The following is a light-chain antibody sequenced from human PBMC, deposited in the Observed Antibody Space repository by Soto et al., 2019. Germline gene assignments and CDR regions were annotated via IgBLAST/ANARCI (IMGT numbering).Light chain of an antibody. CDR2: GAS. J-gene: IGKJ1*01. CDR3: QQYGSSPPWT. V-gene: IGKV3-20*01. Sequence: EIVLTQSPGTLSLSPGEGATLSCRASQSVTSSYLAWFQQKPGQAPRLLIYGASSRATGIPNRFSGSGSGTDFTLSISGLEPEDFAVYYCQQYGSSPPWTFGQGTKVEIK. CDR1: QSVTSSY.